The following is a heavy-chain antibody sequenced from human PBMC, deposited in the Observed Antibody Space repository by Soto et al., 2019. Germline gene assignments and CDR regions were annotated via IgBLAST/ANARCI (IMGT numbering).Heavy chain of an antibody. Sequence: QVQLVQSGAEVKKPGSSVKVSCKASGGTFSSYAISWVRQAPGQGLEWMGGIIPIFGTANYAQRFQGRVTITADKSTSPAYMGLSSLNSEDTAVYYCARVGGFGEQYPGGGWFDPWGQGTLVTVSS. D-gene: IGHD3-10*01. V-gene: IGHV1-69*06. CDR2: IIPIFGTA. J-gene: IGHJ5*02. CDR3: ARVGGFGEQYPGGGWFDP. CDR1: GGTFSSYA.